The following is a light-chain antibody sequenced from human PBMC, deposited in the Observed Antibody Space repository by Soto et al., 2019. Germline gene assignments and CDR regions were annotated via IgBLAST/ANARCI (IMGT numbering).Light chain of an antibody. Sequence: IVLTQSPGTLSLSPGERATLSCRASQSVSSIYLAWYQQKLGQAPRLLIYGASSRATGIPDRFSGSGSGTDFTLTISRLEPEDFAVYYCQQYGSSAYTFGQGTKLEI. CDR1: QSVSSIY. V-gene: IGKV3-20*01. CDR2: GAS. CDR3: QQYGSSAYT. J-gene: IGKJ2*01.